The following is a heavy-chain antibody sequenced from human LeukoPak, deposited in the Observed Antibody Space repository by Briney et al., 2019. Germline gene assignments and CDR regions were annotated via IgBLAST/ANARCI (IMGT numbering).Heavy chain of an antibody. D-gene: IGHD6-13*01. CDR3: ASSSTGIAASARPYYMDV. CDR1: GGSFSGYY. V-gene: IGHV4-34*01. CDR2: INHSGST. Sequence: PSETLSLTCAVYGGSFSGYYWSWIRQPPGKGLEWIGEINHSGSTNYNPSLKSRVTISVDTSKNQFSLKLSSVTAADTAVYYCASSSTGIAASARPYYMDVWGKGTTVTVSS. J-gene: IGHJ6*03.